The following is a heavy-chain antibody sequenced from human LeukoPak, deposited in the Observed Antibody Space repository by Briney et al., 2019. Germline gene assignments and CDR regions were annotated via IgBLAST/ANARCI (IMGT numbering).Heavy chain of an antibody. V-gene: IGHV3-74*01. CDR2: INTDGSST. CDR3: ARQLGSTSCCPGAFDI. J-gene: IGHJ3*02. Sequence: GGSLRLSCAASGFTFSSYWMHWVRQAPGKGLVWVSRINTDGSSTSYADSVKGRFTISRDNAKNSLYLQMNSLRAEDMALYYCARQLGSTSCCPGAFDIWGQGTMVTVSS. D-gene: IGHD2-2*01. CDR1: GFTFSSYW.